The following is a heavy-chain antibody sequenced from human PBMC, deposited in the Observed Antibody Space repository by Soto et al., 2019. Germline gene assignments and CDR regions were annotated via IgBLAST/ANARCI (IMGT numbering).Heavy chain of an antibody. J-gene: IGHJ4*02. V-gene: IGHV5-51*01. CDR1: GYSFTSYW. CDR3: ARPPLGYDFWSGYSLYFDY. D-gene: IGHD3-3*01. CDR2: IYPGDSDT. Sequence: PGESLKISWKGSGYSFTSYWIGWVRQMPGKGLEWMGIIYPGDSDTRYSPSFQGQVTISADKSISAAYLQWSSLKASDTAMYYCARPPLGYDFWSGYSLYFDYWGQGTLVTVSS.